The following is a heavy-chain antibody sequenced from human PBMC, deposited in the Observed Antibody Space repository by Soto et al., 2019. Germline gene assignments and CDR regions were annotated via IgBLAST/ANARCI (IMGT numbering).Heavy chain of an antibody. CDR2: IYYSGST. CDR1: GYSISSSNW. CDR3: ARRDIPGAIDS. V-gene: IGHV4-28*01. Sequence: PSETLSLTCAVSGYSISSSNWWGWIRQPPGKGLEWIGYIYYSGSTYYSPSLKSRVTMSVDRSNNQFSLKPTSVASVDTAVYSGARRDIPGAIDSWGEGNLVTVAS. D-gene: IGHD2-2*01. J-gene: IGHJ4*02.